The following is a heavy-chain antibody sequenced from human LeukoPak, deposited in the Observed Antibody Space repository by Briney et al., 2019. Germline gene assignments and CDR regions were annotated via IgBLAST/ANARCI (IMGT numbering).Heavy chain of an antibody. CDR1: GGTFSSYA. D-gene: IGHD5-24*01. V-gene: IGHV1-69*04. Sequence: GASVKVSCKASGGTFSSYAISWVRQAPGQGLEWMGRIIPILGIANYAQKFQGRVTITADKSTSTAYMELSSLRSEDTAVYYCWRDPRREYYYFRIDGLGQGTTVTVSS. J-gene: IGHJ6*02. CDR2: IIPILGIA. CDR3: WRDPRREYYYFRIDG.